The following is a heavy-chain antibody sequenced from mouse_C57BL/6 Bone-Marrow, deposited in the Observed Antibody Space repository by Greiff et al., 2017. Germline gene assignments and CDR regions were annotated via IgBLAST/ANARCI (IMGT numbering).Heavy chain of an antibody. CDR1: GFNIKDDY. V-gene: IGHV14-4*01. D-gene: IGHD2-2*01. Sequence: VQLQQSGAELVRPGASVKLSCTASGFNIKDDYMHWVKQRPEQGLEWIGWIDPENGDTEYASKFQGKATITADTSSNTAYLQLSSLTSEDTAVYYCTTYGYDADYGGQGTTLTVSS. CDR2: IDPENGDT. CDR3: TTYGYDADY. J-gene: IGHJ2*01.